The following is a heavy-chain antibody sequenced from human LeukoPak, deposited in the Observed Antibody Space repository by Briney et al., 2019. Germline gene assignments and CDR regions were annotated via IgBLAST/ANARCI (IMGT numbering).Heavy chain of an antibody. CDR2: IKQDGSER. CDR1: GFTISRYW. V-gene: IGHV3-7*01. CDR3: ARDGGTDWYDP. J-gene: IGHJ5*02. D-gene: IGHD1-1*01. Sequence: AGSPRLSCGASGFTISRYWMSWVRQAPGKGLEWVANIKQDGSERTYVDSVKGRFTISRDNAKNSLYLQMNSLRVEDTAMYYCARDGGTDWYDPWGQGTLVTVSS.